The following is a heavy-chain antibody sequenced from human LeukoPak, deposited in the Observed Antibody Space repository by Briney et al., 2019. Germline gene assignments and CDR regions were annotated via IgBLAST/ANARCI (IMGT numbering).Heavy chain of an antibody. CDR3: ARVGEGYSYGYWFDY. CDR1: GGTFSSYA. Sequence: ASVKVSCKASGGTFSSYAISWVRQAPGQGLEWMGGVIPIFGTANYAQKFQGRVTITADKSTSTAYMELSSLRSEDTAVYYCARVGEGYSYGYWFDYWGQGTLVTVSS. V-gene: IGHV1-69*06. D-gene: IGHD5-18*01. CDR2: VIPIFGTA. J-gene: IGHJ5*01.